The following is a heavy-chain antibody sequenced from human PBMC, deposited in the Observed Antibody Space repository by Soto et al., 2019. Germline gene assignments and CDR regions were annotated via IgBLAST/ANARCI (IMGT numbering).Heavy chain of an antibody. J-gene: IGHJ4*02. CDR2: ISSSSSYI. D-gene: IGHD6-19*01. CDR3: ARGLPIWIAVAGWSPSSFDY. CDR1: GFTFSSYS. Sequence: GGSLRLSCAASGFTFSSYSMNWVRQAPGKGLEWVSSISSSSSYIYYADSVKGRFTISRDNAKNSLYLQMNSLRAEDTAVYYCARGLPIWIAVAGWSPSSFDYWGQGTLVTVSS. V-gene: IGHV3-21*01.